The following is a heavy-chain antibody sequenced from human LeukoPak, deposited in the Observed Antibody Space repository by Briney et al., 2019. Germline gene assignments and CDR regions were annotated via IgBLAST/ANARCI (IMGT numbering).Heavy chain of an antibody. Sequence: GGSLRLSCAASGFTFSSYAMSWVRQAPGKGLEWVSAISGSGGSTYYADSVKGRFTISRDNSKNTLYLQMNSLRAEDTVVYYCAKDEIDILTGYYNYWGQGTLVTVSS. CDR1: GFTFSSYA. CDR2: ISGSGGST. J-gene: IGHJ4*02. D-gene: IGHD3-9*01. V-gene: IGHV3-23*01. CDR3: AKDEIDILTGYYNY.